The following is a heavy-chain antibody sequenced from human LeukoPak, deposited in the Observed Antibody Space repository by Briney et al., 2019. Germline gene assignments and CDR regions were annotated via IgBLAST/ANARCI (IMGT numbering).Heavy chain of an antibody. V-gene: IGHV3-21*01. CDR2: ISSSSSYI. J-gene: IGHJ4*02. D-gene: IGHD3-16*02. Sequence: PGGSLRLSCAASEFTFSSYSMNWVRQAPGKGLEWVSSISSSSSYIYYADSVKGRFTISRDNAKNSLYLQMNSLRAEDTAVYYCAREVITFGGVIVLPFDYWGQGTLVTVSS. CDR3: AREVITFGGVIVLPFDY. CDR1: EFTFSSYS.